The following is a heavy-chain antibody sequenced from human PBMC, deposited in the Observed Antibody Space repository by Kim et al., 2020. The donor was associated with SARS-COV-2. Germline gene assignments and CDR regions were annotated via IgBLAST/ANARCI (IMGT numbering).Heavy chain of an antibody. D-gene: IGHD3-10*01. CDR3: ATPSGV. Sequence: GGSLRLSCVASGFIFSSYSMNWVRQAPGKGLEWVSSIGSRPNYLYYADSVKGRFTVSRDNTKNSLSLEMNSLRAEDTGVYFCATPSGVWGNGTSVVVSS. CDR2: IGSRPNYL. CDR1: GFIFSSYS. J-gene: IGHJ6*04. V-gene: IGHV3-21*01.